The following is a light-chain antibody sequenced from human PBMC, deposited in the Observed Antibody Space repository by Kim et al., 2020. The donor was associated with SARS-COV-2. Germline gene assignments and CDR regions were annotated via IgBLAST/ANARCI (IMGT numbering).Light chain of an antibody. CDR2: GAS. CDR3: QQYGSSPAT. Sequence: PGERATLSCRASQTVTSNYLAWYQQKPGQAPRLLIDGASSRATGISDRFSGSGSGTDFTLTISRLEPEDFAVYYCQQYGSSPATFGQGTKVDIK. V-gene: IGKV3-20*01. CDR1: QTVTSNY. J-gene: IGKJ1*01.